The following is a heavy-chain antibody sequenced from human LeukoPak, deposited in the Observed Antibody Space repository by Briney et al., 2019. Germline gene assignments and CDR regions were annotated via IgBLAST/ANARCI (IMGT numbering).Heavy chain of an antibody. CDR2: INHSGST. CDR3: ARGPSMVRGVIRGIYYYGMDV. D-gene: IGHD3-10*01. J-gene: IGHJ6*02. V-gene: IGHV4-34*01. Sequence: SETLSLTCAVYGGSFSGYYWSWIRQPPGKGLEWIGEINHSGSTNYNPSLKSRVTISVDTSKNQFSLKLSSVTAADTAVYYCARGPSMVRGVIRGIYYYGMDVWGQGTTVTVPS. CDR1: GGSFSGYY.